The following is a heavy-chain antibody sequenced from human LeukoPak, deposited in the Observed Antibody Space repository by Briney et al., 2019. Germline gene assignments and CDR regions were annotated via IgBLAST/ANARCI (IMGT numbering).Heavy chain of an antibody. CDR1: GGSISSYY. CDR2: VFNSGNT. J-gene: IGHJ4*02. D-gene: IGHD6-6*01. V-gene: IGHV4-4*07. Sequence: PSETLSLTCTVSGGSISSYYWSWIRQPAGKGLEWIGRVFNSGNTYYNPSLKSRVPMSVDTSKNQFPLKLSSVTAADTAVYYCARAGGQLGELDYWGQGTLVIVSS. CDR3: ARAGGQLGELDY.